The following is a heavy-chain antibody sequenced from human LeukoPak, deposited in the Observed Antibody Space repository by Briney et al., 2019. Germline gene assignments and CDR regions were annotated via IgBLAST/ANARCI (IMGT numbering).Heavy chain of an antibody. CDR2: ISGSGDNS. J-gene: IGHJ4*02. V-gene: IGHV3-23*01. Sequence: GGSLRLSCAASGFTFSSYAMSWVRQAPGKGLEWVSGISGSGDNSYYADSVKGRFTFSRDNSKNTLYLQMNSLRAEDTAVYFCARVGALSSSWLLYWGQGTLVTVSS. CDR3: ARVGALSSSWLLY. D-gene: IGHD6-13*01. CDR1: GFTFSSYA.